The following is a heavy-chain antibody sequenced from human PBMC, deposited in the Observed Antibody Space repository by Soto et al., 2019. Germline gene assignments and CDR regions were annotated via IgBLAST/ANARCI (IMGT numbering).Heavy chain of an antibody. CDR2: INHSGST. CDR1: GGSFSGYY. Sequence: QVQLQQWGAGLLKPSETLSLTCAVYGGSFSGYYWSWIRQPPGKGLEWIGEINHSGSTNYNPSLKRRVTRSVDTSKNQFSLKLSSVTAADTAVYYCARGTGGWFDPWGQGTLVTVSS. D-gene: IGHD3-10*01. CDR3: ARGTGGWFDP. J-gene: IGHJ5*02. V-gene: IGHV4-34*01.